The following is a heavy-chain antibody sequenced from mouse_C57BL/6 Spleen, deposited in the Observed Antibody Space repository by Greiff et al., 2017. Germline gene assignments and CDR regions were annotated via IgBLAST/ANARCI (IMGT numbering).Heavy chain of an antibody. V-gene: IGHV1-15*01. D-gene: IGHD2-3*01. CDR3: TRREDGPMVY. CDR1: GYTFTDYE. Sequence: QVQLQQSGAELVRPGASVTLSCKASGYTFTDYEMHWVKQTPVHGLEWIGAIDPETGGTAYNPKFKGKAILTADQTTSTAYMELRCLTCEHSAVYYCTRREDGPMVYWGQGTSVTVSS. J-gene: IGHJ4*01. CDR2: IDPETGGT.